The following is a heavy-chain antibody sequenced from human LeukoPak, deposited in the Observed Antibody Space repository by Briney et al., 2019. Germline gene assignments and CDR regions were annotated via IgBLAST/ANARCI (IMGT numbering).Heavy chain of an antibody. Sequence: GGSLRLSCAASGFTFSTYAMSWVRQAPGKGLEWVSAISGSGSSTYYVDSVKGRSTISRDNSKNTLYLQMNSLRAEDTAVYYCARAYSIIRGLVDYWGQGTLVAVSS. J-gene: IGHJ4*02. D-gene: IGHD3-10*01. CDR1: GFTFSTYA. CDR3: ARAYSIIRGLVDY. CDR2: ISGSGSST. V-gene: IGHV3-23*01.